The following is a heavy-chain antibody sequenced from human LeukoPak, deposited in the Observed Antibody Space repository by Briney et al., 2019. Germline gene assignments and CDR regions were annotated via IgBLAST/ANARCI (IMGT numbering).Heavy chain of an antibody. V-gene: IGHV3-30-3*01. Sequence: GGSLRLSCEASGFFFSSYCMHWVRQAPGKGLEWLAVISGDGTNKYYAESVKGRFTISRDNSKTTVLVQLNSLRVEDTAVYYCARCRENDFWSGSPVDHWGQETLVTVSS. CDR1: GFFFSSYC. D-gene: IGHD3-3*01. CDR2: ISGDGTNK. CDR3: ARCRENDFWSGSPVDH. J-gene: IGHJ4*02.